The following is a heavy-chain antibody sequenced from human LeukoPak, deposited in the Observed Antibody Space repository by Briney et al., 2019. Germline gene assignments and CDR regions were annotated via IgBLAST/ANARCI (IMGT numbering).Heavy chain of an antibody. D-gene: IGHD6-19*01. CDR1: GFTFTGYT. Sequence: GSLRLSCAASGFTFTGYTMNWVRQAPGKGLEWVSSISGGSTSINYADSVKGRFTISRDNANNSLYLQMNSLSAEDTAVYYCARGTAVAGTDYWGQGTLVTVSS. J-gene: IGHJ4*02. V-gene: IGHV3-21*06. CDR2: ISGGSTSI. CDR3: ARGTAVAGTDY.